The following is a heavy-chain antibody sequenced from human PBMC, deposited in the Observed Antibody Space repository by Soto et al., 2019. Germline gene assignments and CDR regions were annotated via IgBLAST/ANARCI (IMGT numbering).Heavy chain of an antibody. CDR2: TKNKANSYTT. V-gene: IGHV3-72*01. Sequence: HPGGSLRLSCAASGFTFSVRYMDWVRQAPGKGLEWVGRTKNKANSYTTEYAASVKGRFTISRDDSRNSVYLQMNSLKTDDTAVYYCTIEGAYPGPDFDYCGPGTLVTVSS. CDR1: GFTFSVRY. CDR3: TIEGAYPGPDFDY. J-gene: IGHJ4*02. D-gene: IGHD3-16*01.